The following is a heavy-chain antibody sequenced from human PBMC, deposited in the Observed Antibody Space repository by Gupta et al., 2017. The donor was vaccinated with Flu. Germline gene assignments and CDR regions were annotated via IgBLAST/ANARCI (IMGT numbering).Heavy chain of an antibody. J-gene: IGHJ6*03. Sequence: SYYWGWIRQPPGKGLEWIGSIYYSGSTYYNSSLKSRVTISVDTSKNQFSLKLSSVTAADTAVYYCARRITTISYYYYMDVWGKGTTVTVSS. CDR3: ARRITTISYYYYMDV. CDR1: SYY. D-gene: IGHD3-3*01. CDR2: IYYSGST. V-gene: IGHV4-39*01.